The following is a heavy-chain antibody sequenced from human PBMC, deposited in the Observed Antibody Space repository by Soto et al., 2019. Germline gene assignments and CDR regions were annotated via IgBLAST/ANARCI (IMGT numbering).Heavy chain of an antibody. V-gene: IGHV4-39*01. D-gene: IGHD5-12*01. Sequence: SETLSLTCTVSGGSISGSSYYWGWIRQPPGKGLEWIGSIYYSGSTYYNPSLKSRVTISVDTSKNQFSLKLTSVTAADTAVYYCAAGGGLPRYYWGQGTLVTVSS. J-gene: IGHJ4*02. CDR1: GGSISGSSYY. CDR2: IYYSGST. CDR3: AAGGGLPRYY.